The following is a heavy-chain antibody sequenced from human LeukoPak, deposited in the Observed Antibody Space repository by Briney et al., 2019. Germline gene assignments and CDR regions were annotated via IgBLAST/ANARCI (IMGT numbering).Heavy chain of an antibody. CDR3: ARGGTYGSGRNPHTTLDY. CDR2: IYTRGST. CDR1: GGSISNYY. D-gene: IGHD3-10*01. J-gene: IGHJ4*02. V-gene: IGHV4-4*07. Sequence: SETLSLTCTVSGGSISNYYWSWIRQAAGKELEWIGRIYTRGSTNYNPSLKSRVTISLDNSKKQFYLNLNSVTAADTAVYYCARGGTYGSGRNPHTTLDYWGQGILVTVSS.